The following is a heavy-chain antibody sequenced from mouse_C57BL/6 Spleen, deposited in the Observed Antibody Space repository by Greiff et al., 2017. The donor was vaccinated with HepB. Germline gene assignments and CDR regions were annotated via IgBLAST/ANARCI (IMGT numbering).Heavy chain of an antibody. V-gene: IGHV5-9*01. CDR1: GFTFSSYT. J-gene: IGHJ4*01. CDR2: ISGGGGNT. D-gene: IGHD2-3*01. CDR3: ARPKDGYYYYYAMDY. Sequence: EVQVVESGGGLVKPGGSLKLSCAASGFTFSSYTMSWVRQTPEKRLEWVATISGGGGNTYYPDSVKGRFTISRDNAKNTLYLQMSSLRSEDTALYYCARPKDGYYYYYAMDYWGQGTSVTVSS.